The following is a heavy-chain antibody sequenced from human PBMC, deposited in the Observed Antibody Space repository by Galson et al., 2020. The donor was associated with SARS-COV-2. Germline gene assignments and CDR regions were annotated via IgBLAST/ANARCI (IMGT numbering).Heavy chain of an antibody. CDR1: GVSISRSSC. CDR3: ARDTSGWRPFDY. J-gene: IGHJ4*02. CDR2: MCQIGNN. V-gene: IGHV4-4*02. Sequence: SETLSLTCAVSGVSISRSSCWTWIRQFPGKGLEWIGEMCQIGNNNNNPSLKSRVTISADTSKNQFSLRLTSVTAADTAVYYCARDTSGWRPFDYWGQGTLVTVSS. D-gene: IGHD6-19*01.